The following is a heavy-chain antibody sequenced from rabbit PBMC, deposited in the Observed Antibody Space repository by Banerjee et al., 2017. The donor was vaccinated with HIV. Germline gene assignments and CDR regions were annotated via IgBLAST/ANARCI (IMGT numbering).Heavy chain of an antibody. CDR2: INTGSGNT. CDR1: GFDFSSNL. Sequence: QEQLVESGGGLVQPEGSLTLTCTASGFDFSSNLMGWVRQAPGKGLEWIGRINTGSGNTVYASWAKGRFTVSKASTTTVTLQMTSLTAADTATYFCARGGGIAGDGYYLWGQGTLVTVS. J-gene: IGHJ4*01. CDR3: ARGGGIAGDGYYL. V-gene: IGHV1S45*01. D-gene: IGHD2-1*01.